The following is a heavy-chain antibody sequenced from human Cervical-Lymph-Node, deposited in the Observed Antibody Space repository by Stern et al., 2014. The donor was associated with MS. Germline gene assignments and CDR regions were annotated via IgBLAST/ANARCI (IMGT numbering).Heavy chain of an antibody. CDR3: VRGALYYYDNTGYYYDS. Sequence: QVQLMQSGGGVVQPGRSLRLSCVASGFTFSNYGMHWVRQAPGKGLEWVSVVGYDGTDKYYADSVKGRFTISRDNSKNTVYLEMSSLRVDDTAVYSCVRGALYYYDNTGYYYDSWGQGTLVTVSS. J-gene: IGHJ4*02. CDR2: VGYDGTDK. D-gene: IGHD3-22*01. CDR1: GFTFSNYG. V-gene: IGHV3-33*01.